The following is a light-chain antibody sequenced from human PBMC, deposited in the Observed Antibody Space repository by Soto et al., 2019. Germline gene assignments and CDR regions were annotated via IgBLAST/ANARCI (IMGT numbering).Light chain of an antibody. V-gene: IGKV2D-29*02. Sequence: DVVMTQTPLSLSVAPGQPASISCKSSQSLLHITGETFLFWYLQKPGQSPQLLIYEFSTRVSGVPDRFSVSGSGTDFTLEISRVETDDVGIYYCMQSTQLPPTFGQGTRLGIE. CDR2: EFS. J-gene: IGKJ5*01. CDR3: MQSTQLPPT. CDR1: QSLLHITGETF.